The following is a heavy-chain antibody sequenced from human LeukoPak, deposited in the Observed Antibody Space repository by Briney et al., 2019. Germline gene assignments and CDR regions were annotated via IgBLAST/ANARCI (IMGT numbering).Heavy chain of an antibody. V-gene: IGHV3-23*01. D-gene: IGHD6-19*01. CDR3: ARVPRAAVAENFDY. CDR1: GFTFSSYA. Sequence: GGSLRLSCAASGFTFSSYAMTWIRQAPGKGLEWVSVISGSGGSTYYADSVKGRFTISRDNSKNTLYLQMNSLRAEDTAVYYCARVPRAAVAENFDYWGQGTLVTVSS. J-gene: IGHJ4*02. CDR2: ISGSGGST.